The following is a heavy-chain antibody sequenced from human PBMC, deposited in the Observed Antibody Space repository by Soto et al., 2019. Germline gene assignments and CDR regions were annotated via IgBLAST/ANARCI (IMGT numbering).Heavy chain of an antibody. CDR2: IYHGAST. V-gene: IGHV4-30-2*01. J-gene: IGHJ4*02. D-gene: IGHD3-10*01. CDR1: GGSISSGGYS. CDR3: ARGPPFGY. Sequence: QLQLQESGSGLVKPSQTLSLTCAVSGGSISSGGYSWTWIRQPPGKGLEWIGYIYHGASTYYNPSLHSRGTISVDRSKNPVALKLSSVTAAGTAVYYCARGPPFGYWGQGTLGPVSA.